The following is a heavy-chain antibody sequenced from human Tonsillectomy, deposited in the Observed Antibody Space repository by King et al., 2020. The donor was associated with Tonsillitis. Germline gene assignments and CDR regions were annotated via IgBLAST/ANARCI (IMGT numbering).Heavy chain of an antibody. CDR1: GFTFSTYA. CDR2: ISYDGTNK. CDR3: ARGHLEYCSRTSCYVEYGMDV. V-gene: IGHV3-30*04. D-gene: IGHD2-2*01. J-gene: IGHJ6*02. Sequence: VQLVESGGGVVQPGRSLRLSCAASGFTFSTYAMHWVRQAPGKGLEWVAVISYDGTNKYYLESVKGRFTISRDNSNNRLYLQMNSLRAEDTAVYYCARGHLEYCSRTSCYVEYGMDVWGQGTTVIVSS.